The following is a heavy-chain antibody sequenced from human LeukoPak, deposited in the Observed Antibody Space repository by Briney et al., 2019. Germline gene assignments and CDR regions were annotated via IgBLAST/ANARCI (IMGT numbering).Heavy chain of an antibody. D-gene: IGHD1-26*01. Sequence: SEKLSLTGAGYGVSFSGYYWSWIRQPPGKELKWIVEINHSGSTNYNPSLKSRVTISVDTSKNQFSLKLSSVTAADTAVYYCASIVGARPEYFQHWGQGTLVTVSS. CDR2: INHSGST. CDR3: ASIVGARPEYFQH. CDR1: GVSFSGYY. V-gene: IGHV4-34*01. J-gene: IGHJ1*01.